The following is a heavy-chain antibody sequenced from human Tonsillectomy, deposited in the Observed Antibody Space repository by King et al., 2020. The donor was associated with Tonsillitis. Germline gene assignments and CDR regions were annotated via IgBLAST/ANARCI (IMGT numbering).Heavy chain of an antibody. CDR1: GGSLSGYY. CDR3: ARGYYLGYSPRTHWFDP. V-gene: IGHV4-34*01. D-gene: IGHD5-12*01. Sequence: VQLQQWGAGLLKPSETLSLTCAVYGGSLSGYYWSWIRQPPGKGLEWIGEINHSGTTNYNPSLKSRVTISLDTSKNQFSLKLSSVAAADTAVYYCARGYYLGYSPRTHWFDPWGQGTLVIVSS. CDR2: INHSGTT. J-gene: IGHJ5*02.